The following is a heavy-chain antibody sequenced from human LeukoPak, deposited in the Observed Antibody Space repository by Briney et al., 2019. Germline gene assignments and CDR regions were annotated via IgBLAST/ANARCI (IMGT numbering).Heavy chain of an antibody. J-gene: IGHJ3*02. CDR2: IIPMFETA. CDR1: GGTFNSYA. V-gene: IGHV1-69*13. Sequence: SVKVSCKASGGTFNSYAISWVRQAPGQGLEWMGGIIPMFETANYAQKFQGRVTISADEFTTTVYMELSSLRSEDTAVYYCARGRSAFRDAFDIWGQGTLVTVSS. CDR3: ARGRSAFRDAFDI.